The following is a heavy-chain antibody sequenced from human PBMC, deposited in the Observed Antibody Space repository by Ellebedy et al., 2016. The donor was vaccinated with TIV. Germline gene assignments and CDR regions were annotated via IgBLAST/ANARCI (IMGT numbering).Heavy chain of an antibody. CDR1: GGSFLSHA. J-gene: IGHJ4*02. CDR3: ARDGDCSGGSCYNS. D-gene: IGHD2-15*01. Sequence: AASVKVSCKTSGGSFLSHAFIWVRQAPGQGPEWMGRIIPVLGKPVYAHNFQGRLTITADKSTTTTYMELSSLTSEDTAVYYCARDGDCSGGSCYNSWGQGTLVTVSS. CDR2: IIPVLGKP. V-gene: IGHV1-69*04.